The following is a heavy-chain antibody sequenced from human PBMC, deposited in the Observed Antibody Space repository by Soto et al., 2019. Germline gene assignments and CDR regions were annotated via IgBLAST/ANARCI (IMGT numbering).Heavy chain of an antibody. CDR3: ARESEYQLQGGSYYYYVMDV. CDR2: ISAYNGNT. D-gene: IGHD2-2*01. J-gene: IGHJ6*02. CDR1: GYTFTSYG. V-gene: IGHV1-18*01. Sequence: QVQLVQSGAEVKKPGASVKVSCKASGYTFTSYGISWVRQAPGQGLEWMGWISAYNGNTNYAQMLQGRVTMTTDTSKSTAYMELRSLRSDDTAVYYCARESEYQLQGGSYYYYVMDVWGQGTTVTVSS.